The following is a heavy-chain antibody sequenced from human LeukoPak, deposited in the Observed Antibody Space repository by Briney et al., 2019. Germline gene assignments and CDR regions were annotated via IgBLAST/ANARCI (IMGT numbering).Heavy chain of an antibody. CDR2: ISGSGGST. CDR3: AKDGDSLDVGIDY. V-gene: IGHV3-23*01. J-gene: IGHJ4*02. D-gene: IGHD2-21*01. Sequence: GGSLRLSCAASGFTFSSYGMSWVRQAPGKGLEWVSAISGSGGSTYYADSVKGRFTISRDNAKNTLYLQMDSLRAEDTAVYYCAKDGDSLDVGIDYWGQGTLVTVSS. CDR1: GFTFSSYG.